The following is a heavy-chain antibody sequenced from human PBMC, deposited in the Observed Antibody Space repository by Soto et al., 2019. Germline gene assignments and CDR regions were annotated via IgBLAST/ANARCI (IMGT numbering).Heavy chain of an antibody. J-gene: IGHJ1*01. Sequence: EVQLVESGGGLVQPGGSLRLSCAASGFTFSSYSMNWVRQAPGKGLEWGSYISSSSSTIYYADSVKGRFTISRDNAKNSLYLQMNSLRDEDTAVYYCARWGSSGYFSVKEYFQHWGQGTLVTVSS. D-gene: IGHD3-22*01. CDR2: ISSSSSTI. CDR1: GFTFSSYS. V-gene: IGHV3-48*02. CDR3: ARWGSSGYFSVKEYFQH.